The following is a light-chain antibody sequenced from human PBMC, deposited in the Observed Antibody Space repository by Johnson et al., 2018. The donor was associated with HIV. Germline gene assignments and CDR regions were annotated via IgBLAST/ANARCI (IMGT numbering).Light chain of an antibody. J-gene: IGLJ1*01. CDR1: SSNIGNNY. CDR2: DNN. Sequence: QSVLTQPPSVSAAPGQKVTISCSGSSSNIGNNYVSWYQQLPGTAPKLLIYDNNKRPSGIPDRFSGSKSGTSTTLGITGLQTGDEADYYCGTWVISLNSYVVGTGTKV. V-gene: IGLV1-51*01. CDR3: GTWVISLNSYV.